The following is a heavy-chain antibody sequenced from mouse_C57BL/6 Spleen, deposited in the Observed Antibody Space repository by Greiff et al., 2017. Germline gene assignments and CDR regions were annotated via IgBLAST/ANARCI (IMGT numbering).Heavy chain of an antibody. Sequence: VQLQQPGAELVKPGASVKLSCKASGYTFTSYWMHWVKQRPGQGLEWIGMIHPDSGSTNYNEKFKSKATLTVDKSSSTAYMQLSSLTSEDSAVYDCARAVGAPYYLGGWGQGTTLTVAS. V-gene: IGHV1-64*01. J-gene: IGHJ2*01. CDR3: ARAVGAPYYLGG. CDR2: IHPDSGST. D-gene: IGHD1-1*02. CDR1: GYTFTSYW.